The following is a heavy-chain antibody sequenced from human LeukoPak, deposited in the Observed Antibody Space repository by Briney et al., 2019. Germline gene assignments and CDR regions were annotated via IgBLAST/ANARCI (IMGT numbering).Heavy chain of an antibody. CDR2: INHSGST. Sequence: SETLSLTCAVYGGSFSGYYWSWIRQPPGKGLDWIGEINHSGSTNYNPSLKSRVTISVDTSKNQFSLKLSSVTAADAAVYYCARIRSATVTTKVYAFDIWGQGTMVTVSS. CDR3: ARIRSATVTTKVYAFDI. D-gene: IGHD4-17*01. CDR1: GGSFSGYY. J-gene: IGHJ3*02. V-gene: IGHV4-34*01.